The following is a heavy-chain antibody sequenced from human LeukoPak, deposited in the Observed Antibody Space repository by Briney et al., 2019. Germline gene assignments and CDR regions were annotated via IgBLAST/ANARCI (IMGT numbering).Heavy chain of an antibody. CDR2: INPSGGNI. V-gene: IGHV1-46*04. CDR3: ARGGRWELPRPYAFDI. D-gene: IGHD1-26*01. CDR1: GYTFTTYY. Sequence: ASVKVSCKASGYTFTTYYMHWMRQAPGQGLEWMALINPSGGNIRYAQKLQGRVTMTRDTSTTTVYMELSSLRSEDTAVYYCARGGRWELPRPYAFDIWGQGTMVTVSS. J-gene: IGHJ3*02.